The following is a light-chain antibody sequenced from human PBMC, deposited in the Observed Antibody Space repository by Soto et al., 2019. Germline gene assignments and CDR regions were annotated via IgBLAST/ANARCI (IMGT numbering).Light chain of an antibody. V-gene: IGKV2D-29*01. J-gene: IGKJ4*02. CDR2: EIF. Sequence: DIVMTQTPLSLSVTPGQPASISCKSSQSLLHSDGKTYLYWYLQKSGQPPQLPIYEIFNRFSGVPDRFSGSGSGTDFTLKISRVEAEDVGVYYCMQALQLPLTFAGGTKVEIK. CDR1: QSLLHSDGKTY. CDR3: MQALQLPLT.